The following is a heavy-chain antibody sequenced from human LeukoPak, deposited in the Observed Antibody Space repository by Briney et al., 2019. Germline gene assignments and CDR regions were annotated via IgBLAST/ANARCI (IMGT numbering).Heavy chain of an antibody. Sequence: TGGSLRLSCAASGFTFSNYWMHWVRQAPGKGLVWVSRINSDGINTSYADSVKGRFTIPRDNARNTLNLQMNSLRAEDTAVYYCARDLGQYYDTSDNWFDPWGQGTLVTVSS. J-gene: IGHJ5*02. D-gene: IGHD3-22*01. CDR3: ARDLGQYYDTSDNWFDP. CDR2: INSDGINT. CDR1: GFTFSNYW. V-gene: IGHV3-74*01.